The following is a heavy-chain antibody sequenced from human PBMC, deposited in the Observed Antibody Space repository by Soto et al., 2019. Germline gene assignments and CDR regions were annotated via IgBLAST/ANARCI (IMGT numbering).Heavy chain of an antibody. Sequence: GASVKVSCKASGYTFTSYGISWVRQAPGQGLEWMGWISAYNGNTNYAQKLQGRVTMTTDTSTSTAYMELRSLRSDDTAVYYCARDLDYDFWSGYYSGMDVWGQGTTVTVSS. CDR3: ARDLDYDFWSGYYSGMDV. D-gene: IGHD3-3*01. V-gene: IGHV1-18*01. CDR1: GYTFTSYG. CDR2: ISAYNGNT. J-gene: IGHJ6*02.